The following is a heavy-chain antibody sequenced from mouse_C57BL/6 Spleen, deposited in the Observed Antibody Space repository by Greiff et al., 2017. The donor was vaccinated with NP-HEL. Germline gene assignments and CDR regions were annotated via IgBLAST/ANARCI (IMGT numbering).Heavy chain of an antibody. CDR3: ARFDSNYVYAMDY. J-gene: IGHJ4*01. Sequence: QVQLQQPGAELVRPGSSVKLSCKASGYTFTSYWMHWVKQRPIQGLEWIGNIDPSDSETHYNQKFKDKATLTVDKSSSTAYMQLSSLTSEDSAVYYCARFDSNYVYAMDYWGQGTSVTVSS. D-gene: IGHD2-5*01. CDR2: IDPSDSET. V-gene: IGHV1-52*01. CDR1: GYTFTSYW.